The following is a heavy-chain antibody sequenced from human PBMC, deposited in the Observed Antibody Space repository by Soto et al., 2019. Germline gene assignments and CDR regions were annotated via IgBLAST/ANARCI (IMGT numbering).Heavy chain of an antibody. CDR3: TCDRGIIYY. Sequence: PGAPLRLSYTASGFTYGDYAMSWFRQSPGQGLEWVGFIRSKAYGGTTEYAASVKGRFTISRDDSKSIAYLQMNSLKTEDTAVYYCTCDRGIIYYWGQGTVVTVSS. CDR2: IRSKAYGGTT. CDR1: GFTYGDYA. D-gene: IGHD3-16*01. J-gene: IGHJ4*02. V-gene: IGHV3-49*03.